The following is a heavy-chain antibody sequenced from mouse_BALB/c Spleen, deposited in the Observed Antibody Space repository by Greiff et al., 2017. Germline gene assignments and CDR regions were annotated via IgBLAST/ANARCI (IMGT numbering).Heavy chain of an antibody. Sequence: QVQLQQPGAELVKPGASVKLSCKASGYAFSSYWMNWVKQRPGQGLEWIGQIYPGDGDTNYNGKFKGKATLTADKSSSTAYMQLSSLTSEDSAVYFCARGIYYDYDGGFAYWGQGTLVTVSA. CDR1: GYAFSSYW. CDR2: IYPGDGDT. CDR3: ARGIYYDYDGGFAY. D-gene: IGHD2-4*01. V-gene: IGHV1-80*01. J-gene: IGHJ3*01.